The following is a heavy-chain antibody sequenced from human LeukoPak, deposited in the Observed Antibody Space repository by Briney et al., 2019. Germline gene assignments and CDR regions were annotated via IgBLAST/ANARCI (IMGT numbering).Heavy chain of an antibody. J-gene: IGHJ6*03. V-gene: IGHV4-59*01. CDR3: AREGRYRYGYNEYHSYMDI. CDR2: IYYSGST. Sequence: PSETLSLTCTVSGGSISSYYWSWIRQPPGKGLEWIGYIYYSGSTNYNPSLKSRVTISVDTSKNQFSLKPSSVTAAETAVYYCAREGRYRYGYNEYHSYMDIWGKGTTVTVSS. CDR1: GGSISSYY. D-gene: IGHD5-24*01.